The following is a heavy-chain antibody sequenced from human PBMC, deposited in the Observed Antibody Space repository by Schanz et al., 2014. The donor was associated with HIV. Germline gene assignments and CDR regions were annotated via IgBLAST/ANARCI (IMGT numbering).Heavy chain of an antibody. CDR1: GFTFSNYW. D-gene: IGHD3-22*01. V-gene: IGHV3-74*01. CDR3: ARGGYYYDINGGDY. J-gene: IGHJ4*02. Sequence: EVQLVESGGGLVQPGGSLRLSCAASGFTFSNYWMHWVRQAPGKGLVWVSRINNDGNNTTYADSVKGRFTVSRDNAKNTLYLQMNSLRAEDTAVYYCARGGYYYDINGGDYWGQGTLVTVSP. CDR2: INNDGNNT.